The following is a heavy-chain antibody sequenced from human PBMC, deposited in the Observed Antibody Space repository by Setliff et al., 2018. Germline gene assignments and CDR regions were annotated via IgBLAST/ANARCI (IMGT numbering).Heavy chain of an antibody. CDR3: ARSNPRYYDFWSGYSSQEFDY. CDR2: INPNSGNT. V-gene: IGHV1-8*03. D-gene: IGHD3-3*01. Sequence: GASVKVSCKASGYTFTNYDINWVRQATGQGLEWMGWINPNSGNTGYAQKFQGRVTITRNTSISTAYMELSSLRSEDTAVYYCARSNPRYYDFWSGYSSQEFDYWGQGTLVTVSS. J-gene: IGHJ4*02. CDR1: GYTFTNYD.